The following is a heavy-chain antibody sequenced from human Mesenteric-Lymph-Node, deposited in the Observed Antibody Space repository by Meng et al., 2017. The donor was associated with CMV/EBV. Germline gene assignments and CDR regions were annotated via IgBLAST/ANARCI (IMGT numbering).Heavy chain of an antibody. J-gene: IGHJ5*02. D-gene: IGHD3-10*01. V-gene: IGHV1-24*01. CDR2: FDPEDGET. Sequence: ASVKVSCKVSGYTLTEFSMHWVRQAPGKGLEWMGGFDPEDGETIYAQKFQGRVTMTEDTSTDTAYMELSSLRSEDTAVYYCARYRADSGSYYHWGLDPWGQGTLVTVSS. CDR1: GYTLTEFS. CDR3: ARYRADSGSYYHWGLDP.